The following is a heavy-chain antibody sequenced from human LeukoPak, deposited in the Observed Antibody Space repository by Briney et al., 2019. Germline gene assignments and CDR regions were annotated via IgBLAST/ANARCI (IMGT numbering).Heavy chain of an antibody. D-gene: IGHD3-22*01. V-gene: IGHV4-34*01. Sequence: SETLSLTCAVYGGSFSAYYWSWIRQSPGKGLEWIGEINRSGSTNYNPSLKSRVTISEDTSKNQFSLKLSSVTAADTAVYYCARGVTYYYGNSGYVPYYFAHWGQGTLVIVSS. CDR2: INRSGST. J-gene: IGHJ4*02. CDR3: ARGVTYYYGNSGYVPYYFAH. CDR1: GGSFSAYY.